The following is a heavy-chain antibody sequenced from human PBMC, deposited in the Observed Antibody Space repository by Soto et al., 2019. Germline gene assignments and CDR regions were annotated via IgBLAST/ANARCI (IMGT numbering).Heavy chain of an antibody. CDR3: ARRGELVEGPPDY. Sequence: PSETLSLTCTVSGGSISSSSYYWGWIRQPPGKGLEWIGSIYYSGSTYYNPSLKSRVTISVDTSKNQFSLKLSSVTAADTAVYYCARRGELVEGPPDYWGQGTLVTVSS. CDR2: IYYSGST. J-gene: IGHJ4*02. D-gene: IGHD1-7*01. V-gene: IGHV4-39*01. CDR1: GGSISSSSYY.